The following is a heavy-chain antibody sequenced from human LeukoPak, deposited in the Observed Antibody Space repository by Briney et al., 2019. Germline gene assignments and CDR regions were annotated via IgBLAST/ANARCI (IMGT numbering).Heavy chain of an antibody. CDR1: GGSISSGDYY. D-gene: IGHD3-10*01. Sequence: SQTLSLTCTVSGGSISSGDYYWSWIRQPPGKGLEWIGEINHSGSTNYNPSLKSRVTISVDTSKNQFSLKLSSVTAADTAVYYCARGLKKVITGFGYWGQGTLVTVSS. J-gene: IGHJ4*02. CDR2: INHSGST. V-gene: IGHV4-30-4*01. CDR3: ARGLKKVITGFGY.